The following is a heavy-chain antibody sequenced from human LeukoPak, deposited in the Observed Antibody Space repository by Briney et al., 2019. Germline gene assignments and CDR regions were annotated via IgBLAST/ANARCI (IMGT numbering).Heavy chain of an antibody. CDR1: GGSISSGDYY. CDR2: IYYSGST. Sequence: SETLSLTCTVSGGSISSGDYYWSWIRQPPGKGLEWIGYIYYSGSTYYNPSLKSRVTISVDTSKNQFSLKLSSVTAADTAVYYCATSFGMVRGLATYYFDYWGQGTLVTVSS. CDR3: ATSFGMVRGLATYYFDY. J-gene: IGHJ4*02. D-gene: IGHD3-10*01. V-gene: IGHV4-30-4*01.